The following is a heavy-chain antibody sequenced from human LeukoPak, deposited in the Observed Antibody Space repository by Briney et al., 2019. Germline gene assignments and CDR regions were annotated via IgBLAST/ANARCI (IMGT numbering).Heavy chain of an antibody. CDR1: GDSIGSYF. V-gene: IGHV4-59*01. J-gene: IGHJ6*02. CDR2: IYHSGST. CDR3: ARDGPAYASRWYDYYYGLDV. D-gene: IGHD2-2*01. Sequence: SETLSLTCTVSGDSIGSYFWSWIRQSPGKGLEWIGHIYHSGSTNYNPSLKSRVTISIDTSKNQFSLKLTSVTSADTAVYYCARDGPAYASRWYDYYYGLDVWGQGTTVTVSS.